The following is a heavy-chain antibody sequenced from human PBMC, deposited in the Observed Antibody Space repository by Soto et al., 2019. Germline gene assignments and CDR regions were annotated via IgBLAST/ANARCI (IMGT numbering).Heavy chain of an antibody. J-gene: IGHJ4*02. D-gene: IGHD6-19*01. V-gene: IGHV3-33*01. CDR2: IWYDGSNK. CDR1: GFTFSSYG. Sequence: QVQLVESGGGVVQPGRSLRLSCAASGFTFSSYGMHWVRQAPGKGLEWVAVIWYDGSNKYYADSVKGRFTISRDNSKNTLYLQMNSLRAEDTAVYYCARDPSSGWNDYWGQGTLVTVSS. CDR3: ARDPSSGWNDY.